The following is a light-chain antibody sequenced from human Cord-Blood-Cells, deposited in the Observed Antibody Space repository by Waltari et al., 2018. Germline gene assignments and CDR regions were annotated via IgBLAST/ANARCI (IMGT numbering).Light chain of an antibody. V-gene: IGLV2-23*03. CDR2: EGS. CDR1: SSAVGRYNL. J-gene: IGLJ1*01. CDR3: CSYAGSSTF. Sequence: QSALTQPASVSGSPGQSITISCTGTSSAVGRYNLLSWYQHHPGKAPKLMIYEGSKRPSGVSNRFSGSKSGNTASLTISGLQAEDEADYYCCSYAGSSTFFGTGTKVTVL.